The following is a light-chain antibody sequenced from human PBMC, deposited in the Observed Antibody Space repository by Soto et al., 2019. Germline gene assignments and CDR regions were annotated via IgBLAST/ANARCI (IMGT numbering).Light chain of an antibody. Sequence: QSVLTQPRSVSRSPGQSVTISCTGTSSDVGGYKYVSWYQQHPGKAPKLMIYDVSKRPSGVPDRFSGSKSVNTASLTISGLKAEAEPDYYCCSYAGSYTWVFGGGTKLTVL. CDR1: SSDVGGYKY. CDR2: DVS. J-gene: IGLJ3*02. CDR3: CSYAGSYTWV. V-gene: IGLV2-11*01.